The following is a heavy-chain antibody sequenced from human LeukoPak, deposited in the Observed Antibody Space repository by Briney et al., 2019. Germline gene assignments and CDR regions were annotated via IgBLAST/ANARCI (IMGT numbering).Heavy chain of an antibody. CDR1: GFTFSTCA. CDR2: ISGTTSGT. D-gene: IGHD1-14*01. J-gene: IGHJ6*02. Sequence: GGSLRLSCAASGFTFSTCAMSWVRQAPGKGLEWVSGISGTTSGTYYADSVKGRFTISRDNSKNTPFLQVNSLRAEDTAVYYCAKGRTYFYHGLDVWAKGPRSSSP. V-gene: IGHV3-23*01. CDR3: AKGRTYFYHGLDV.